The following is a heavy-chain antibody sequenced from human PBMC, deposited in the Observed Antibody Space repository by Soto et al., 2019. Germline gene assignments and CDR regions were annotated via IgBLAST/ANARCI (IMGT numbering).Heavy chain of an antibody. CDR3: AREFSSAHFNSYDF. Sequence: QVQLQESGPGLVKPSETLSLTCTVSGGSISLERLYWTWIRQPPGKGLEWIGYVSHTGATHYNPPLQSRVDISVDTSRNQFSLKLSSLTAADSAVYFCAREFSSAHFNSYDFWGQGTLVSVSA. CDR1: GGSISLERLY. V-gene: IGHV4-61*01. J-gene: IGHJ4*02. CDR2: VSHTGAT.